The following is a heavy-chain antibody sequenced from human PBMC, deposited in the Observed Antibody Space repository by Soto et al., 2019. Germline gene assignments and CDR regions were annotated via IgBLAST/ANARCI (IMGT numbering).Heavy chain of an antibody. V-gene: IGHV1-69*13. CDR2: IIPIFGTA. J-gene: IGHJ6*02. CDR3: ARGQTITGTTIHYYYGMDV. Sequence: SVKVSCKASGGTFSSYAISWVRQAPGQGLEWMGGIIPIFGTANYAQKYQGRVTITADESTSTAYMELSSLRSEDTAVYYCARGQTITGTTIHYYYGMDVWGQGTTVTVSS. CDR1: GGTFSSYA. D-gene: IGHD1-7*01.